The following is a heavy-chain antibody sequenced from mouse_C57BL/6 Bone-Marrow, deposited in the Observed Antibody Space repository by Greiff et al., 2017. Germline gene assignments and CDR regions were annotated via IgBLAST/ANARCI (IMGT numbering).Heavy chain of an antibody. Sequence: EVKLMESGPGLVKPSQSLSLTCSVTGYSITSGYYWHWIRQFPGNKLEWMGYISYDGSNNYNPSLKNRISITRDTSKNQFFLKLNSVTTEDTATYYCARDEYGQGDYWGQGTSVTVSS. CDR3: ARDEYGQGDY. J-gene: IGHJ4*01. CDR2: ISYDGSN. D-gene: IGHD1-1*01. CDR1: GYSITSGYY. V-gene: IGHV3-6*01.